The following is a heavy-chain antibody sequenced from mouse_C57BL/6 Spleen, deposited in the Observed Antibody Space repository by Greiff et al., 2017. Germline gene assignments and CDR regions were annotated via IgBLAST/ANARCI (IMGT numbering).Heavy chain of an antibody. CDR1: GYTFTSYW. J-gene: IGHJ1*03. Sequence: VQLQQPGAELVKPGASVKLSCKASGYTFTSYWMHWVKQRPGQGLEWIGMIHPNSGSTNYNEKFKSKATLTVDKSSSTAYMQLSSLTSEDSAVYYCARSGSSYWYFGVWGTGTTVTVSS. CDR2: IHPNSGST. CDR3: ARSGSSYWYFGV. D-gene: IGHD1-1*01. V-gene: IGHV1-64*01.